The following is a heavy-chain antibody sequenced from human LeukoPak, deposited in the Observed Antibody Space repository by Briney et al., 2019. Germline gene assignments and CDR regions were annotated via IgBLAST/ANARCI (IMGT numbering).Heavy chain of an antibody. V-gene: IGHV4-61*01. J-gene: IGHJ6*03. CDR3: ARGKLDYYCYMDV. CDR1: GGSITSGSNY. Sequence: SETLSLTCTVSGGSITSGSNYWSWIRQPPGKGLEWSGYIYYSGSTSYNPSLKSRVTISVDTSKNQFSLKLSSVTAADTAVYYCARGKLDYYCYMDVWGKGTTVTVSS. D-gene: IGHD3-10*01. CDR2: IYYSGST.